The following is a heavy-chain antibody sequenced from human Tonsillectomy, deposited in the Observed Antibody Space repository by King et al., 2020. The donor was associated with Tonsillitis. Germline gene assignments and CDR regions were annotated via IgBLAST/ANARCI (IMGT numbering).Heavy chain of an antibody. CDR1: GFTFSDFS. D-gene: IGHD1-26*01. V-gene: IGHV3-21*01. J-gene: IGHJ4*02. CDR3: AREAPLYTGSVWGLIDY. Sequence: VQLVESGGGLVKPGGSLRLSCAASGFTFSDFSMNWVRQAPGKGLEWVSSISSSGAYTHYADSLRGRFTISRDNAKNSLYLQMNSLRAEDTAVYFCAREAPLYTGSVWGLIDYWGQGTLVTVSS. CDR2: ISSSGAYT.